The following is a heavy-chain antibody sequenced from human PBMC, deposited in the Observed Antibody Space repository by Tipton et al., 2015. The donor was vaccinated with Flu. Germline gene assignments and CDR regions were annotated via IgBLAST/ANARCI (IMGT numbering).Heavy chain of an antibody. CDR2: IYHSGTT. J-gene: IGHJ5*02. D-gene: IGHD4-11*01. Sequence: TLSLTCNVSGGSISSSSHYCGWIRQPPGKGLDWIATIYHSGTTYYNPSLKSRLTISVDTSKNQFSLKLSSVTAADTAVYYCARRNYSNYVSEPKNWFDPWGQVTLVTVSS. V-gene: IGHV4-39*07. CDR1: GGSISSSSHY. CDR3: ARRNYSNYVSEPKNWFDP.